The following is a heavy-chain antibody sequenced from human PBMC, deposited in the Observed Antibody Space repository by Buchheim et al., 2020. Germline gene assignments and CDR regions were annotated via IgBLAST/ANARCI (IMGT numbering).Heavy chain of an antibody. CDR1: GYTFTSYY. CDR2: IHPSGGST. CDR3: ARDPASYCSSTSCYAGKPFDY. Sequence: QVQLVQSGAEVKKPGASVKVSCKASGYTFTSYYMHWVRQAPGQGLEWMGIIHPSGGSTSYAQKFQGRVTMTRDTSTSTVHMELSSLRSEDTAVYYCARDPASYCSSTSCYAGKPFDYWGQGTL. D-gene: IGHD2-2*01. J-gene: IGHJ4*02. V-gene: IGHV1-46*01.